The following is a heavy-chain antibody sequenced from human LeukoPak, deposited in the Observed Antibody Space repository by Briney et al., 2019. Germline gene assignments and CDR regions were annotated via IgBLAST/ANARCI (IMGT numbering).Heavy chain of an antibody. CDR3: APEGDGYILFDY. CDR2: ISSSSSYI. D-gene: IGHD5-24*01. V-gene: IGHV3-21*01. J-gene: IGHJ4*02. Sequence: GGSLRLSCAASGFTFSSYSMNWVRQAPGKGLEGVSSISSSSSYIYYADSVKGRFTISRDNSKNTLYLQMNSLRVEDTAVYYCAPEGDGYILFDYWGQGTLVTVSS. CDR1: GFTFSSYS.